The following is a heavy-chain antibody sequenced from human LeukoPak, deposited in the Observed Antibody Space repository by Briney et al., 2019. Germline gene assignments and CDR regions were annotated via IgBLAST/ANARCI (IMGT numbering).Heavy chain of an antibody. CDR2: TSVYNGNT. V-gene: IGHV1-18*01. J-gene: IGHJ5*02. Sequence: ASVKVSCKASGYIFTSYGISWVRQAPGQGLEWMGWTSVYNGNTNYPQRLQGRVTMTTDTSTTTAYMELRSLRSDDTAVYYYARDINGYYYDSHGYYPTDLWGQGTLVTVSS. CDR1: GYIFTSYG. D-gene: IGHD3-22*01. CDR3: ARDINGYYYDSHGYYPTDL.